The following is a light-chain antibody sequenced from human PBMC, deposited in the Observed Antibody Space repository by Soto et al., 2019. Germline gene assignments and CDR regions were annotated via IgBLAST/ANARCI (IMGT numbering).Light chain of an antibody. CDR1: QSVSSSF. Sequence: EIVLTQSPGTLSLYPGERATLSCRASQSVSSSFLAWYQQKPGQAPRLLIYGASSRATGIPDRFSGSGSGTDFTLTIRELEPEDFAVDYCQQYGSSPWTFGQGTKVEIK. CDR2: GAS. J-gene: IGKJ1*01. CDR3: QQYGSSPWT. V-gene: IGKV3-20*01.